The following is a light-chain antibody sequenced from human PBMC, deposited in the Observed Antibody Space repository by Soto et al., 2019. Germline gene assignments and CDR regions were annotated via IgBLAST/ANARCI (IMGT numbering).Light chain of an antibody. J-gene: IGKJ1*01. CDR1: QTVRNNY. CDR3: QQYGSSPRT. V-gene: IGKV3-20*01. CDR2: DAS. Sequence: EFVLSDSPGTLSLSPLERATLSFRSSQTVRNNYLAWYQQKPGQAPRLLIYDASSRATGIPDRFSGGGSGTDFTLTISRLEPEDFAVYYCQQYGSSPRTFGQGTKVDIK.